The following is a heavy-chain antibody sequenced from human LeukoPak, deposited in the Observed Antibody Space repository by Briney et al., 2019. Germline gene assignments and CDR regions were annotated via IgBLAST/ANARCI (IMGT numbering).Heavy chain of an antibody. CDR2: IDGSGDTI. J-gene: IGHJ4*02. CDR3: SRRFDC. V-gene: IGHV3-48*02. CDR1: GFTFSDYS. Sequence: SGGSLRLSCAASGFTFSDYSMNWVRQAPGKGLEWVSYIDGSGDTIYYADSVKGRFTISRDNAKNSLDLQMSSLRDEDTAVYYCSRRFDCWGQGTLVTVSS.